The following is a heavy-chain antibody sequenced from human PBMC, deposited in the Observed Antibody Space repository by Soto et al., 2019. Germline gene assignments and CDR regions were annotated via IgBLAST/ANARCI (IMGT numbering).Heavy chain of an antibody. V-gene: IGHV3-23*01. J-gene: IGHJ4*02. D-gene: IGHD3-9*01. CDR2: IRGSDGST. CDR3: AKDVPSDILAGYYYY. Sequence: EVQLLESGGGLVQPGGSLRLSCAASGFTISSYGMTWVRQAPGKGLEWGSTIRGSDGSTYDADSVKGRFTISRDNSKKTVYLQMNSLRVELTAVYFCAKDVPSDILAGYYYYWGQGTLGSVSS. CDR1: GFTISSYG.